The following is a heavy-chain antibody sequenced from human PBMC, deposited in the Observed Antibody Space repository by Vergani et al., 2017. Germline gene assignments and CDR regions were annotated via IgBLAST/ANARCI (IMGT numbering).Heavy chain of an antibody. J-gene: IGHJ2*01. Sequence: EVQLVQSALAVKKPGESLKISCKASGYSFSNYWIGWVRQMSGKGLEWMGIIYPGDSDTRYSPSFQGQVTISADKSITTAYLQWGSLRASDTAVYYCGRLEMDQFLSKESRWYFDFWGRGTLVTVSS. CDR3: GRLEMDQFLSKESRWYFDF. CDR2: IYPGDSDT. CDR1: GYSFSNYW. D-gene: IGHD5-24*01. V-gene: IGHV5-51*01.